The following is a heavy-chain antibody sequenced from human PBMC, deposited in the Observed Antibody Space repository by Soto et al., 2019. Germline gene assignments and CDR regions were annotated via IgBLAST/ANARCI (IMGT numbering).Heavy chain of an antibody. CDR1: GYTFTTYD. CDR3: ERGQPERTNY. Sequence: ASVKVSCKASGYTFTTYDINWVRQATGQGLEWMGWINPNTGDTGYAPKFQGRVTMTRDTSISTAYMELTSLTSEDTAVYYCERGQPERTNYWGQGTLVTVSS. CDR2: INPNTGDT. V-gene: IGHV1-8*02. D-gene: IGHD2-8*01. J-gene: IGHJ4*02.